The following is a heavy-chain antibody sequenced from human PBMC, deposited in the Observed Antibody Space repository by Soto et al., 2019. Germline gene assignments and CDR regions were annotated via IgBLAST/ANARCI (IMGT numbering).Heavy chain of an antibody. Sequence: QVQLQESGPGLVKPSETLSLTCSVSGGSISSYYWSWIRQPPGKGLEWIGYIYYTGSSNYNPSLKSRVTMSVDLSRNQFSLRLTSVTTADTASYYCARGPNYDFWSGYFRGWGQGTLVTVSS. CDR3: ARGPNYDFWSGYFRG. CDR2: IYYTGSS. J-gene: IGHJ4*02. V-gene: IGHV4-59*01. D-gene: IGHD3-3*01. CDR1: GGSISSYY.